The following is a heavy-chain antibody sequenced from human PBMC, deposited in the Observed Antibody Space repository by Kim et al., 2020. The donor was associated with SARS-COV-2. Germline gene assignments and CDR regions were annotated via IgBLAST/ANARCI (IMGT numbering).Heavy chain of an antibody. J-gene: IGHJ4*02. Sequence: GGSLRLSCTASGFTFGDYAMSWVRQAPGKGLEWVGFIRSKAYGGTTEYAASVKGRFTISRDDSKSIAYLQMNSLKTEDTAVYYCTRDPYYYDSSGYSQLYYFDYWGQGTLVTVSS. CDR3: TRDPYYYDSSGYSQLYYFDY. CDR2: IRSKAYGGTT. CDR1: GFTFGDYA. V-gene: IGHV3-49*04. D-gene: IGHD3-22*01.